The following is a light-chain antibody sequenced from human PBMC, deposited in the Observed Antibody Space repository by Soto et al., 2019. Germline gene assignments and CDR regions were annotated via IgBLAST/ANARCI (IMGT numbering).Light chain of an antibody. J-gene: IGLJ1*01. CDR3: QSYDSSLSPDL. V-gene: IGLV1-40*01. CDR2: ANT. Sequence: QSVLTQPPSVSGAPGQRVNISCTGSSSNIGAGYDVHWYQHLPGGAPKLLIFANTNRPSGVPDRFSASRSGTSASLAIAGLQAEDEADYYCQSYDSSLSPDLFGTGTKLTVL. CDR1: SSNIGAGYD.